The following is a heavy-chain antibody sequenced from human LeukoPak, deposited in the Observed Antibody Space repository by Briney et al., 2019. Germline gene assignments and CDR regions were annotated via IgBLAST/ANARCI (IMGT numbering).Heavy chain of an antibody. CDR1: GDSISSGGYS. J-gene: IGHJ3*02. D-gene: IGHD5-18*01. CDR2: IHDSGST. V-gene: IGHV4-30-4*07. Sequence: SETLSLTCAVSGDSISSGGYSWSWIRQTPGKGLEWIAYIHDSGSTYNNPSLKTRLSISIDTSKNQFSLKLHSVTAADTAVYYCARGGIRRKAFDIWGQGTMVTVSS. CDR3: ARGGIRRKAFDI.